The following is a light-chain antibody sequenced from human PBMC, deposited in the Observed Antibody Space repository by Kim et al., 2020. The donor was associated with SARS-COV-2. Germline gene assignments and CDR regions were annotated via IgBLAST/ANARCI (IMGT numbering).Light chain of an antibody. Sequence: EVVLTQSPVTLSVSPGERGTLSCRASQSVNNNLAWYQQKPGQAPRLLIYSASTRATDIPGRFSGSGSGTEFTLTISSLQSEDFAVYYCQQYNNWPRTFGQRTKVDIK. CDR2: SAS. CDR1: QSVNNN. J-gene: IGKJ1*01. CDR3: QQYNNWPRT. V-gene: IGKV3-15*01.